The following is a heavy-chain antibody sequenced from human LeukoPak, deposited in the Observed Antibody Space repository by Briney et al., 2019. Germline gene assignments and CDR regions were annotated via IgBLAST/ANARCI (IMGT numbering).Heavy chain of an antibody. CDR2: IYYSGST. Sequence: SETLSLTCTVSGGSISTYYWSWIRQPPGKGLEWIGYIYYSGSTSYNPSLKSRVTISVDTSKNQFSLKLSSVTAADTAVYFCARLSPPGRSSVKGKYYFDYWGQGALVTVSS. CDR3: ARLSPPGRSSVKGKYYFDY. CDR1: GGSISTYY. D-gene: IGHD6-6*01. V-gene: IGHV4-59*01. J-gene: IGHJ4*02.